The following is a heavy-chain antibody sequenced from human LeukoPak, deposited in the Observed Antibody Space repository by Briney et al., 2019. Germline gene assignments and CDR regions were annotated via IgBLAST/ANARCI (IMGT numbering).Heavy chain of an antibody. CDR2: ISAYNGDT. V-gene: IGHV1-18*01. J-gene: IGHJ4*02. D-gene: IGHD3-9*01. CDR3: ARETYSNILTGTDY. Sequence: ASVKVSCKASGYTFSSHGNIWVRQAPGQGLEWMGWISAYNGDTNYAQKFQGRVTMTTDTSTSTAYMELRSLTSNDTAVYYCARETYSNILTGTDYWGPGTLVTVSS. CDR1: GYTFSSHG.